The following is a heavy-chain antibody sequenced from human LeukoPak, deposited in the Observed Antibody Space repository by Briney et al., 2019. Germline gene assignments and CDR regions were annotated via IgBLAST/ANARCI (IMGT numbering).Heavy chain of an antibody. V-gene: IGHV4-34*01. J-gene: IGHJ4*02. Sequence: SETLSLTCSVYGGSFSGYYWSSIRQPPGKGLEWIGEINHSGSTNYNPSLKSRVTISVDTSKNQFSLKLSAVTAADTAVYYCARGVAVADHFDYWGQGTLVTVSS. CDR3: ARGVAVADHFDY. CDR1: GGSFSGYY. D-gene: IGHD6-19*01. CDR2: INHSGST.